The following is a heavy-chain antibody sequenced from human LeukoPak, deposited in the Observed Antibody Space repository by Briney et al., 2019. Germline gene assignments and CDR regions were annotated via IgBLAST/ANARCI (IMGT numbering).Heavy chain of an antibody. J-gene: IGHJ3*02. CDR1: GYTFTNYY. D-gene: IGHD3-22*01. CDR3: ARDYYDIGLGADALDI. V-gene: IGHV1-2*02. CDR2: INPNSGGA. Sequence: ASVKVSCKASGYTFTNYYIHWVRQAPGQGLEWMGWINPNSGGANYAQKFQGRVTMTRDTSITTAYMELSRLRSDDTAVYYCARDYYDIGLGADALDIWGQGTMVTVSS.